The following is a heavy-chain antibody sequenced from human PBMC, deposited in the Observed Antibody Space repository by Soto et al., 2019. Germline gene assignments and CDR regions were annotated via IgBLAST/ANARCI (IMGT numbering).Heavy chain of an antibody. CDR2: IKSKTAGVAT. Sequence: GSLRLSCAPSGFTSINAWTSWVRQSPGKGLEWVGRIKSKTAGVATDYAAPVKGRITISRDDSKNTLYLQMNRLKAEETAVYYCTRDGTITFGGVLVPNWFYDWGQGTPGTVAT. CDR3: TRDGTITFGGVLVPNWFYD. J-gene: IGHJ5*02. D-gene: IGHD3-16*02. V-gene: IGHV3-15*01. CDR1: GFTSINAW.